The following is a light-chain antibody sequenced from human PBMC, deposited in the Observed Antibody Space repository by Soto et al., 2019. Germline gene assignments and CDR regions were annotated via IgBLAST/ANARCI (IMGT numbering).Light chain of an antibody. CDR1: SSDVGGYNF. CDR2: DVR. J-gene: IGLJ1*01. CDR3: SSYTSSSTYV. Sequence: QSVLTQPASVSGSPGQPITISCTGTSSDVGGYNFVPWYQQHPGKAPKLMIFDVRDRPSGVSNRFSGSKSGNTASLTISGLQAEDEADYYCSSYTSSSTYVVGAGIKVTVL. V-gene: IGLV2-14*01.